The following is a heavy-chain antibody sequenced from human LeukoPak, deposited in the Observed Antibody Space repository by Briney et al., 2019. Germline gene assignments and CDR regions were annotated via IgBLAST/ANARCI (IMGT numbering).Heavy chain of an antibody. CDR2: INHSGST. D-gene: IGHD2-15*01. CDR1: GGSFSGYY. J-gene: IGHJ3*02. V-gene: IGHV4-34*01. Sequence: PSETLSLTCAVYGGSFSGYYWSWIRQPPGKGLEWIGEINHSGSTNYNPSLKSRVTISVDTSKNQFSLKLSSVTAADTAVYYCARYCSGGSCYSFVGGAFDIWGQGTMVTVSS. CDR3: ARYCSGGSCYSFVGGAFDI.